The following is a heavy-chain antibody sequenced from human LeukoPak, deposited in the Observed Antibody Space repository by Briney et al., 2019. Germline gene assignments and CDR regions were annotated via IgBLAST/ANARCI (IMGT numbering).Heavy chain of an antibody. CDR2: ISSSSSYI. CDR3: ASSRTLAATYYYYYYMDV. V-gene: IGHV3-21*01. CDR1: GFTFSSYS. D-gene: IGHD6-25*01. J-gene: IGHJ6*03. Sequence: NPGGSLRLSCAPCGFTFSSYSMNWVRQAPGKGLEWVSSISSSSSYIYYADSVKGRFTISRDNAKNSLYLQMNSLRAEDTAVYYCASSRTLAATYYYYYYMDVWGKGTTVTV.